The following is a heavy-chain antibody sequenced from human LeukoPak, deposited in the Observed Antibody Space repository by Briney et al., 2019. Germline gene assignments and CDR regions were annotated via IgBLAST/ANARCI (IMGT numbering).Heavy chain of an antibody. Sequence: GRSLRLSCAASGFTFSSYAMHRVRQAPGKGLEWVAVISYDGSNKYHADSVKGRFTISRDNSKNTLYLQMNSLRAEDTAVYYCARASKVATEFDYWGQGTLVTVSS. CDR2: ISYDGSNK. V-gene: IGHV3-30*04. D-gene: IGHD5-12*01. CDR3: ARASKVATEFDY. CDR1: GFTFSSYA. J-gene: IGHJ4*02.